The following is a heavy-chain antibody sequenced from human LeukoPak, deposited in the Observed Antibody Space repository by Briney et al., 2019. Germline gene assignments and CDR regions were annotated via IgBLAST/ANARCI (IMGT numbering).Heavy chain of an antibody. V-gene: IGHV5-51*01. Sequence: GESLKISCKGSGYSFTSYWICWVRQMPGKGLELMGIIYPGDSDTRYSPSFQGQVTISADKSINTAYLQWSSLKASDTAIYYCVRRDITSRYVVWFDPWGQGTPVTFSS. D-gene: IGHD2-2*01. CDR3: VRRDITSRYVVWFDP. CDR2: IYPGDSDT. CDR1: GYSFTSYW. J-gene: IGHJ5*02.